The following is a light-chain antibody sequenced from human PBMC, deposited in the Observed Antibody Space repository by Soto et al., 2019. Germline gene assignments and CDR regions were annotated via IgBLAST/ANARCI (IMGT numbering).Light chain of an antibody. CDR3: ATWDDSLKSVV. J-gene: IGLJ2*01. CDR2: SNN. CDR1: SSSFRTNA. V-gene: IGLV1-44*01. Sequence: QSVLTQPPSASGTPGQRVTISCAGKSSSFRTNAVIWYQQLPGSAPKLLMYSNNQRPSAVPDRFSGSKSGTSASLAISGLQSEDAADYYCATWDDSLKSVVFGGGTKLTVL.